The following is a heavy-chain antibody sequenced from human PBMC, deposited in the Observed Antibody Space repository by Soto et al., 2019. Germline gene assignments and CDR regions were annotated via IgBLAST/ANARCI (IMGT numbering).Heavy chain of an antibody. V-gene: IGHV2-5*02. D-gene: IGHD5-18*01. Sequence: QITLKESGPTLVKPTQTLTLTCTFSGFSLSTSGVGVGWIRQPPGKALEWLALIYWDDDKRYSPSLKSRLTITKDTSKNQVVLTMTNIDPVDTATYYCARYLRGYSYVFFDYWGQGTLVTVSS. CDR1: GFSLSTSGVG. CDR3: ARYLRGYSYVFFDY. CDR2: IYWDDDK. J-gene: IGHJ4*02.